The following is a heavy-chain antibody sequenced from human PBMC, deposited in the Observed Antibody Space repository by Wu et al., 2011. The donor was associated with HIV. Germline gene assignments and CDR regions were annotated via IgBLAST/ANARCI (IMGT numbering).Heavy chain of an antibody. J-gene: IGHJ6*02. CDR2: IIGIFGKA. Sequence: QVQLVQSGPEVKKPGSSVKVSCKASGGTFSSHGISWVRQAPGQGLEWMGGIIGIFGKANYAQKFQGRVTITADKSTSTAYMELRSLRSEDTAVYYCARHSTRGLWFGESLPRYYYYYGMDVWGQGTTVTVSS. CDR1: GGTFSSHG. V-gene: IGHV1-69*14. D-gene: IGHD3-10*01. CDR3: ARHSTRGLWFGESLPRYYYYYGMDV.